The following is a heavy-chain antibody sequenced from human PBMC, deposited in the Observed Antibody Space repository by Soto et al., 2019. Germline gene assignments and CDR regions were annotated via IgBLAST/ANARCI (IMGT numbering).Heavy chain of an antibody. CDR2: IGAGYGT. CDR3: ATPYSSSWFSPFDY. Sequence: EVQLLESGGGLVQPGGSLRLSCAASGFTFGSYAMSWVRQAPGKGLEWVSSIGAGYGTYYADSVKGRFTIFRDNSKNILDMQMNSLRAEDTAIYYCATPYSSSWFSPFDYWGQGSLVTVSS. V-gene: IGHV3-23*01. D-gene: IGHD6-13*01. J-gene: IGHJ4*02. CDR1: GFTFGSYA.